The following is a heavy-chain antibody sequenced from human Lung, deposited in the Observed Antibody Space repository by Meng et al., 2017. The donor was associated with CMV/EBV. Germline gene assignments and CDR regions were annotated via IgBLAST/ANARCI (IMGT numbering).Heavy chain of an antibody. V-gene: IGHV4-61*03. D-gene: IGHD3-9*01. CDR2: IYYTGST. Sequence: SETLSFTCTVPGASVSSYTNYWSWIRQSPGKGLEWIGYIYYTGSTKYTRTLKSRVTMSVDTSKNHFSLKLSSVTAADTDVYHCARVHYDNSTGYQFDLWGQGTLVTVSS. J-gene: IGHJ4*02. CDR3: ARVHYDNSTGYQFDL. CDR1: GASVSSYTNY.